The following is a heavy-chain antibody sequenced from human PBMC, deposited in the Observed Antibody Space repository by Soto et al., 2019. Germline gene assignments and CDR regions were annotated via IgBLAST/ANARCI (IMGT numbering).Heavy chain of an antibody. CDR3: ARGAPFVGYGMDV. Sequence: SETLSLTCAVYGGSFRGYYWSWIRQPPGKGLEWIGEINHSGSTNYNPSLKSRVTISVDTSKNQFSLKLSSVTAADTAVYYCARGAPFVGYGMDVWGQGTTVTVSS. CDR1: GGSFRGYY. D-gene: IGHD1-26*01. CDR2: INHSGST. J-gene: IGHJ6*02. V-gene: IGHV4-34*01.